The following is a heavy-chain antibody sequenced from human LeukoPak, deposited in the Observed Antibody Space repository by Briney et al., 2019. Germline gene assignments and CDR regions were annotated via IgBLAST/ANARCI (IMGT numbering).Heavy chain of an antibody. CDR1: GYTFTDYY. CDR3: ARVLGLFDY. Sequence: GASVKVSCKASGYTFTDYYMHWVRQAPGQGLEWMGWINPNSGGTNYAQKFQGRVTMTRDTSISAAYMELSRLRSDDTAVYYCARVLGLFDYWGQGTLVTVSS. D-gene: IGHD3-16*01. J-gene: IGHJ4*02. V-gene: IGHV1-2*02. CDR2: INPNSGGT.